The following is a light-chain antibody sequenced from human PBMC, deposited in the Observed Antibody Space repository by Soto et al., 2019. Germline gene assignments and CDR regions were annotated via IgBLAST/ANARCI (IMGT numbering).Light chain of an antibody. V-gene: IGKV3-15*01. Sequence: VMTQSPATLSVSPGERATLSCWASETVATNLAWYQQKPGQAPRLLISGASTRAAGISDRFRGSGSATEFTLPISSLRSEDSAIYYCQQYFEWTPMTFGQGTKVEI. CDR2: GAS. CDR3: QQYFEWTPMT. J-gene: IGKJ1*01. CDR1: ETVATN.